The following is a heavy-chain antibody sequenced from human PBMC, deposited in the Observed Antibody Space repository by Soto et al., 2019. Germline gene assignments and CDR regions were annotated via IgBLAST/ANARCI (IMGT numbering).Heavy chain of an antibody. CDR3: SRAYYFGSGTSYTLYY. V-gene: IGHV3-30*03. D-gene: IGHD3-10*01. CDR1: GFTFSNYG. Sequence: GSLRVAWGASGFTFSNYGMLWVRQAQDRGLEGVAVISDDGVSKYYADSVQGRFTISRDNSESVVLLQMNSLRPDDTALYFCSRAYYFGSGTSYTLYYWGQGTQVTVSS. J-gene: IGHJ4*02. CDR2: ISDDGVSK.